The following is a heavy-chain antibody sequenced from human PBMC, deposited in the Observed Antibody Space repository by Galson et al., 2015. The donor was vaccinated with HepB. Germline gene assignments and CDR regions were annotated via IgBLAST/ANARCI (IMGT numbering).Heavy chain of an antibody. CDR1: GYTFTSYY. CDR3: ARVTTYYYGSGVDWYFDL. CDR2: INPSGGST. D-gene: IGHD3-10*01. Sequence: SVKVSCKASGYTFTSYYMHWVRQAPGQGLEWMGIINPSGGSTSYAQKFQGRVTMTRDTSTSTVYMELSSLRSEDTAVYYCARVTTYYYGSGVDWYFDLWGRGTLVTVSS. V-gene: IGHV1-46*03. J-gene: IGHJ2*01.